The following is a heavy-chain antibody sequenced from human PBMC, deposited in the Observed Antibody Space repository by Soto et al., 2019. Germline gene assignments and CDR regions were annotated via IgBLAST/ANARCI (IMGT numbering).Heavy chain of an antibody. CDR2: IIPIFGTA. CDR3: ARNRAVAGILNYCMDV. D-gene: IGHD6-19*01. CDR1: GGTFSSYA. V-gene: IGHV1-69*06. Sequence: SVKVSCKASGGTFSSYAISWVRQAPGQGLEWMGGIIPIFGTANYAQKFQGRVAITADKSTSTAYMELSSLRSEDTAVYYCARNRAVAGILNYCMDVWGQGTTVTVSS. J-gene: IGHJ6*02.